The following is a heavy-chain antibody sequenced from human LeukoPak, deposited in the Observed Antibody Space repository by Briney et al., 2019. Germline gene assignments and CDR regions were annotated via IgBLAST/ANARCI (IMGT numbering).Heavy chain of an antibody. D-gene: IGHD4-23*01. CDR3: ARVQATVVTPFDY. CDR2: IYYSGST. Sequence: SETLSLTCTVSGAFISTRGYFWGWIRQPPGKGLEWIGSIYYSGSTNYNPSLKSRVTISVDKSKNQFSLKLSSVTAADTAVYYCARVQATVVTPFDYWGQGTLVTVSS. J-gene: IGHJ4*02. CDR1: GAFISTRGYF. V-gene: IGHV4-39*07.